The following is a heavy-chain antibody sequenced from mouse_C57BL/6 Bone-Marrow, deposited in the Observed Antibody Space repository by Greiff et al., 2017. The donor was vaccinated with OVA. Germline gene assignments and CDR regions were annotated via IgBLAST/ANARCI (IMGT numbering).Heavy chain of an antibody. V-gene: IGHV1-69*01. CDR3: AREDYYGSSYDYYAIDY. Sequence: QVQLKQPGAELVMPGASVKLSCKASGYTFTSYWMHWVKQRPGQGLEWIGEIDPSDSYTNYNQKFKGKSTLTVDKSSSTAYMQLSSLTSEDSAVYYCAREDYYGSSYDYYAIDYWGQGNSVTVSS. CDR1: GYTFTSYW. D-gene: IGHD1-1*01. J-gene: IGHJ4*01. CDR2: IDPSDSYT.